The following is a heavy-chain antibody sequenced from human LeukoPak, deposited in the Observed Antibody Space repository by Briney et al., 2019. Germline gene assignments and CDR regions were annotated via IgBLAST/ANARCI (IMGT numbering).Heavy chain of an antibody. CDR3: ARVALAARASLLAFDI. V-gene: IGHV4-4*07. CDR1: GGSISSYY. CDR2: IYTSGST. J-gene: IGHJ3*02. D-gene: IGHD6-6*01. Sequence: SETLSLTCTVSGGSISSYYWSWIRQPAGKGLEWIGRIYTSGSTNYNPSLKSRVTMSVDTSKNQFSLKLSSVTAADTAVYYCARVALAARASLLAFDIWAQGTMVTVSS.